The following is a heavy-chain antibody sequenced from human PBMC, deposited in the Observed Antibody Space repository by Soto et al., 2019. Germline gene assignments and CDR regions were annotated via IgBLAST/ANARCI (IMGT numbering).Heavy chain of an antibody. D-gene: IGHD3-22*01. CDR1: GYTFTSYG. CDR3: ARDQNDRGTMIVVVITGGYYGMDV. Sequence: ASVNVSCKASGYTFTSYGISWVRQAPGQGLEWMGWISAYNGNTNYAQKLQGRVTMTTDTSTSTAYMELRSLRSDDTAVYYCARDQNDRGTMIVVVITGGYYGMDVWGQGTTVTVSS. V-gene: IGHV1-18*01. CDR2: ISAYNGNT. J-gene: IGHJ6*02.